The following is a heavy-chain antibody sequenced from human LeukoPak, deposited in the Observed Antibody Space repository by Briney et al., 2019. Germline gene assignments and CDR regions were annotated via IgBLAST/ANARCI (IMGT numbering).Heavy chain of an antibody. CDR3: ARVSSSWFYAFDI. D-gene: IGHD6-13*01. CDR2: IYHSGST. V-gene: IGHV4-4*02. Sequence: PSETLSLTCAVSGGSISSSNWWSWVRRPPGKGLEWIGEIYHSGSTNYNPSLKSRVTISVDKSKNQFSLKLSSVTAADTAVYYCARVSSSWFYAFDIWGQGTMVTVSS. CDR1: GGSISSSNW. J-gene: IGHJ3*02.